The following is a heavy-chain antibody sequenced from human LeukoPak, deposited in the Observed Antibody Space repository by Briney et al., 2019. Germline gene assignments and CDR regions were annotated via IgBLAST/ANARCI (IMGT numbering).Heavy chain of an antibody. CDR2: IYYSGST. V-gene: IGHV4-61*01. CDR1: GGSISSSSYY. Sequence: SETLSLTCTVSGGSISSSSYYWGWIRQPPGKGLEWIGYIYYSGSTNYNPSLKSRVTISVDTSKNQFSLKLSSVTAADTAVYYCARDKLLSGTNWFDPWGQGTLVTVSS. CDR3: ARDKLLSGTNWFDP. J-gene: IGHJ5*02.